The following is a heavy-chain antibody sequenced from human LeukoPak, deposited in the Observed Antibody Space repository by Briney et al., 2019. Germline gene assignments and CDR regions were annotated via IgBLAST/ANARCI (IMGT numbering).Heavy chain of an antibody. D-gene: IGHD1-1*01. V-gene: IGHV4-59*01. CDR3: ARDRTDYYGMDV. CDR1: GGSISSYY. CDR2: IYYSGST. Sequence: KPSETLSLTCTVSGGSISSYYWSWIRQPPGKGLEWIGYIYYSGSTNYNPSLKSRVTISVDTSKNQFSLKLSSVTAADTAVYYCARDRTDYYGMDVWGQGTTVTVSS. J-gene: IGHJ6*02.